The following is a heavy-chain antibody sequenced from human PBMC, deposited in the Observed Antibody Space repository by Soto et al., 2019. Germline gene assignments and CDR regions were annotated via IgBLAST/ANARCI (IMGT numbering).Heavy chain of an antibody. J-gene: IGHJ6*03. CDR1: GGSFSGYY. D-gene: IGHD3-3*01. V-gene: IGHV4-34*01. Sequence: SETLSLTCAVYGGSFSGYYWSWIRQPPGKGLEWIGEINHSGSTNYNPSLKSRVTISVDTSKNQFSLKLSSVTAADTAVYYCARDRVVITPSMDVWGKGTTVTVSS. CDR3: ARDRVVITPSMDV. CDR2: INHSGST.